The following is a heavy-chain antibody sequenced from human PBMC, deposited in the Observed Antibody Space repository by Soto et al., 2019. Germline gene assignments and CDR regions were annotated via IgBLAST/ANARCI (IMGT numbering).Heavy chain of an antibody. CDR3: ATRITVFGLLIPPFDP. CDR2: INHTGGT. D-gene: IGHD3-3*01. J-gene: IGHJ5*02. V-gene: IGHV4-34*02. Sequence: QVHLQQWGAGLLKPSETLSLTCAVYGGSVNGYYCNWIRQPPGKGLEWIGEINHTGGTHYNPYLKSRVTMSVDTSKKRFSLWVSCVTAADTAIYYCATRITVFGLLIPPFDPWGQGTQVTVSS. CDR1: GGSVNGYY.